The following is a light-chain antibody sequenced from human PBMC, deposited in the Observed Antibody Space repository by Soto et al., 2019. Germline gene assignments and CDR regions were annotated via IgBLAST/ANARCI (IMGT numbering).Light chain of an antibody. V-gene: IGLV2-14*03. CDR2: AVS. CDR3: SSYTSSSIL. J-gene: IGLJ2*01. Sequence: QSALTQPASVPGSPGQSITISCTGTSSDVGGVNYVSWYQHHPGKAPKLMIFAVSNRPSGVSNRFSGSKSGNTASLTISGLRAEDEADYYCSSYTSSSILFGGGTKLTVL. CDR1: SSDVGGVNY.